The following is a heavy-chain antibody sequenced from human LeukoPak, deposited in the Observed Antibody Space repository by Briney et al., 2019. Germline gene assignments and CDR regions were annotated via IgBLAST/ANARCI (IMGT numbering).Heavy chain of an antibody. CDR2: ISSSSSCI. D-gene: IGHD2-15*01. Sequence: GGSLRLSCAASGFTFSSYSMNWVRQAPGKGLEWVSSISSSSSCIYYADSVKGRFTISRDNAKNSLYLQMNSLRAEDTAVYYCASLYCSGGSCYPYYFDYWGQGTLVTVSS. CDR1: GFTFSSYS. CDR3: ASLYCSGGSCYPYYFDY. V-gene: IGHV3-21*01. J-gene: IGHJ4*02.